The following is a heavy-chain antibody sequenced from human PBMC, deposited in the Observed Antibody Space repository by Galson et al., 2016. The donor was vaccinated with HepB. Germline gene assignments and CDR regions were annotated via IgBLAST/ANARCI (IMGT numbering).Heavy chain of an antibody. V-gene: IGHV3-30-3*01. CDR1: GFTFSSYA. CDR2: ISYGGRSK. CDR3: ARNDYLTPYYYYGMDV. J-gene: IGHJ6*02. Sequence: SLRLSCAASGFTFSSYAMHWVRQAPGKGLEWLAVISYGGRSKYYADSVKGRFTVSRDDSKNTLYLQMNSLRPEDTAVYYCARNDYLTPYYYYGMDVWGQGTTVTVSS. D-gene: IGHD4-11*01.